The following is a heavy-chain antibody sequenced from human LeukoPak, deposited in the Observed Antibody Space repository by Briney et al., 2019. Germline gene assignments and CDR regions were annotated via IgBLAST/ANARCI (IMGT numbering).Heavy chain of an antibody. V-gene: IGHV4-59*12. CDR1: GGSISSYY. CDR3: ARDQTAAGTLLYFQH. CDR2: IYHSGST. J-gene: IGHJ1*01. Sequence: SETLSLTCTVSGGSISSYYWSWIRQPPGKGLEWIGEIYHSGSTNYNPSLKSRVTLSVDKSKNQFSLKLSSVTAADTAVYYCARDQTAAGTLLYFQHWGQGTLVTVSS. D-gene: IGHD6-13*01.